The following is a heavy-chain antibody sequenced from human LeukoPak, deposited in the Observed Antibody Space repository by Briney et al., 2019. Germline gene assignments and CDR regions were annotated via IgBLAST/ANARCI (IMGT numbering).Heavy chain of an antibody. D-gene: IGHD6-19*01. CDR1: GGSISSYY. J-gene: IGHJ4*02. CDR2: IYYSGST. V-gene: IGHV4-59*01. Sequence: SETLSLTCTVPGGSISSYYWSWIRQPPGKGLEWIGYIYYSGSTNYNPSLKSRVTISVDTSKNQFSLKLGSVTAADTAVYYCARTDSSGWWGYWGQGTLVTVSS. CDR3: ARTDSSGWWGY.